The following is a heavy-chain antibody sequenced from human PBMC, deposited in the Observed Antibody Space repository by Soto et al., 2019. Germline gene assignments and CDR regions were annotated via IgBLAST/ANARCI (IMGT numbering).Heavy chain of an antibody. CDR3: ARDQGGAYDSSGYYPLGY. Sequence: QVQLVQSGAEVKKPGASVKVSCKASGYTFTSYGISWVRQAPGQGLEWMGWISAYNGNTNYAQKLQGRVTMPTDTSTSTDYMELRRLRSDDTAVYYCARDQGGAYDSSGYYPLGYWGQGTLVTVSS. J-gene: IGHJ4*02. V-gene: IGHV1-18*01. CDR1: GYTFTSYG. D-gene: IGHD3-22*01. CDR2: ISAYNGNT.